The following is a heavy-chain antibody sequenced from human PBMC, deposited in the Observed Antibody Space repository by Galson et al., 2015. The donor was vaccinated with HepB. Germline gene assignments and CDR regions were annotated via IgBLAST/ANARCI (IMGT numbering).Heavy chain of an antibody. CDR3: AKDGRGGHIYGD. Sequence: SLRLSCAASTFIFSTYSMNWVRQAPGKGLEWVSYISSSSTTIYYADSVKGRFTISRDNSKNTVSLQMNSLRAEDTAVYYCAKDGRGGHIYGDWGQGTLVTVSS. J-gene: IGHJ4*02. CDR2: ISSSSTTI. CDR1: TFIFSTYS. V-gene: IGHV3-48*04. D-gene: IGHD5-18*01.